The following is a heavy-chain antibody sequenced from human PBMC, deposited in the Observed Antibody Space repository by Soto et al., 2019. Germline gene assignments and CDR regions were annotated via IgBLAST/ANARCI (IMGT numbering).Heavy chain of an antibody. J-gene: IGHJ3*02. CDR2: IYHSGST. V-gene: IGHV4-4*02. CDR3: ARGRSGYYWDTLDI. D-gene: IGHD3-22*01. Sequence: ASETLSLTCAVSGGSISSSYWWSWVRQPPGKGLEWIGEIYHSGSTNYNTSLKSRVTISVDKSKNQFSLKVTSVTAADTAAYYCARGRSGYYWDTLDIWGQGTMVTVSS. CDR1: GGSISSSYW.